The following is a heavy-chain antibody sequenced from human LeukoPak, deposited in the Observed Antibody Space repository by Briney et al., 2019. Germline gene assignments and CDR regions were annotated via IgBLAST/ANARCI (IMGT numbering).Heavy chain of an antibody. V-gene: IGHV3-30-3*01. D-gene: IGHD1-26*01. CDR2: ISYDGGNK. J-gene: IGHJ4*02. CDR3: ARDGESGSYYAY. CDR1: GFTFSSYA. Sequence: GRSLRLSCAASGFTFSSYAMHWVRQAPGKGLEWVAVISYDGGNKYYADSVKGRFTISRDNSKNTLYLQMNSLRAEDTAVYYCARDGESGSYYAYWGQGTLVTVSS.